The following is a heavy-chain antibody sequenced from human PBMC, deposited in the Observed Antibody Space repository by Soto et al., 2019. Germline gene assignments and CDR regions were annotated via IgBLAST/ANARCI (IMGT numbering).Heavy chain of an antibody. CDR3: ARKDVAFDY. Sequence: GGSLRLSCAASGSTFKNYAMTWVRPAPGKGLEWVSLIYGSGGSTDYADHVKGRFTISRDDSKNMLYVQMNSLRDEDTPVYYCARKDVAFDYWGQGIPVTVSS. D-gene: IGHD5-12*01. CDR1: GSTFKNYA. V-gene: IGHV3-23*01. J-gene: IGHJ4*02. CDR2: IYGSGGST.